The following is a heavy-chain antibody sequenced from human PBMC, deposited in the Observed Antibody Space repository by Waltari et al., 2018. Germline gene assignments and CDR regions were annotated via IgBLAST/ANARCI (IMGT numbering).Heavy chain of an antibody. J-gene: IGHJ4*02. Sequence: QVQLQQWGAGLVKPSETLSLTCAVYGASLRNYFWSWIRQAPGKGLEWIGEINHGGTTNYNPSLKSRVTISVDTSKSQFSLRLRSVTAADTAVYYCARGYSNGYGPGDSWGQGTLVTVSS. V-gene: IGHV4-34*01. D-gene: IGHD5-18*01. CDR3: ARGYSNGYGPGDS. CDR1: GASLRNYF. CDR2: INHGGTT.